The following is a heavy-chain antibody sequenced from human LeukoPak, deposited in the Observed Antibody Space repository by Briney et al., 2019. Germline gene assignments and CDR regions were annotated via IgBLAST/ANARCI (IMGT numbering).Heavy chain of an antibody. Sequence: GGSLRLSCAASGFTVSSNYMTWVRQAPGKGLEWVSVIHSGDNTYYADSVKGRFTISRDNSKNTFYLQMNSLRVEDTAVYYCASLTRDYWGQGTLATVPS. CDR3: ASLTRDY. CDR2: IHSGDNT. V-gene: IGHV3-53*01. CDR1: GFTVSSNY. J-gene: IGHJ4*02. D-gene: IGHD4/OR15-4a*01.